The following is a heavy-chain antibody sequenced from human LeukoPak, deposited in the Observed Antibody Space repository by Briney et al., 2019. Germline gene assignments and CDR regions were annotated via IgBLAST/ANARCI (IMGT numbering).Heavy chain of an antibody. J-gene: IGHJ4*02. Sequence: GGSLRLSCAASGFTFSNAWMSWVRQAPGKGLEWVGRIKSKTDGGTTDYAAPVKGRFTISRDDSKNTLYLQMNSLKTEDTAVYYCTTDSYYDYVWGSYSYVDYWGQGTMVTVSS. V-gene: IGHV3-15*01. CDR2: IKSKTDGGTT. D-gene: IGHD3-16*02. CDR1: GFTFSNAW. CDR3: TTDSYYDYVWGSYSYVDY.